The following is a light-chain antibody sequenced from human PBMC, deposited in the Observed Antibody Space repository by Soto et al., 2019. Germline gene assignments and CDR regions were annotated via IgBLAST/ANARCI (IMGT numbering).Light chain of an antibody. Sequence: QSVLTQPPSASGTPGQRVTISCSGSSSNIGANTVSWYQQLPGTAPKLLIYSNNQRPSVVPDRFSGSKSGTSASLAISGLQSEDEADYYCAVWDDSLNGQGVFGGGTKVTVL. CDR3: AVWDDSLNGQGV. CDR1: SSNIGANT. J-gene: IGLJ3*02. CDR2: SNN. V-gene: IGLV1-44*01.